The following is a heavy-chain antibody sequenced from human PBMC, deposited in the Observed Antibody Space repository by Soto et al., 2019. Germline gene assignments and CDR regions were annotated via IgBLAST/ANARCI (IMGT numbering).Heavy chain of an antibody. D-gene: IGHD3-22*01. Sequence: QVQLVQSGAEVKKPGSSVTVSCKASGVTFSRYAISWVRQAPGQGLEWMGGIIPIFGTANYAQKFQGRVTSTADESTSTAYMELSSLRSEDTAVYYCATPPYYYDSSGYFTSFDYWGQGTLVTVSS. V-gene: IGHV1-69*01. CDR3: ATPPYYYDSSGYFTSFDY. J-gene: IGHJ4*02. CDR1: GVTFSRYA. CDR2: IIPIFGTA.